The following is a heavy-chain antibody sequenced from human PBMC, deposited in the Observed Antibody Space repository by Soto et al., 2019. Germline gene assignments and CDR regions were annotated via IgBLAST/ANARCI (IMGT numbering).Heavy chain of an antibody. J-gene: IGHJ4*02. CDR3: TADDAIQLWSPADH. CDR1: GFIFSDAW. CDR2: IRANNAGGTT. V-gene: IGHV3-15*01. D-gene: IGHD5-18*01. Sequence: DVQLVESGGGLVKPGGSLRLSCAASGFIFSDAWMSWVRQAPGKGLEWVGRIRANNAGGTTDYTAPVKGRFTVSRDDSKKTVYLQMNSLKPEDTAVYYCTADDAIQLWSPADHSGQGTLVTVSS.